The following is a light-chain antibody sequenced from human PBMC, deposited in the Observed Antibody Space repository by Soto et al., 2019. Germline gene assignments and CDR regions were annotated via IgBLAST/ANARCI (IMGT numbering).Light chain of an antibody. Sequence: EIVLTQSPGTLSLSPGERVTLSCRASQSVSSSYLAWYQQKPGQAPRLLIYGASSRATGIPDRFSGSGSGTDFTVIISRLEPEDFAVYYCQQYGTSPWTFGQGTNVEIK. J-gene: IGKJ1*01. CDR2: GAS. CDR1: QSVSSSY. CDR3: QQYGTSPWT. V-gene: IGKV3-20*01.